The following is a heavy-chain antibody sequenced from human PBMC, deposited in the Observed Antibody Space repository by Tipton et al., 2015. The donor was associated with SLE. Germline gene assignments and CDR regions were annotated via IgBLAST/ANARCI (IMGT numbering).Heavy chain of an antibody. D-gene: IGHD2-15*01. V-gene: IGHV4-39*07. CDR1: GGSISSSSYY. CDR3: ATYRGYCSGGSCYSDAFDI. Sequence: TLSLTCTVSGGSISSSSYYWGWIRQPPGKGLEWIGSIYYSGSTYYNPSLKSRVTISVDTSKNQFSLRLSSVTAADTAVYYCATYRGYCSGGSCYSDAFDIWGQGTMVTVSS. J-gene: IGHJ3*02. CDR2: IYYSGST.